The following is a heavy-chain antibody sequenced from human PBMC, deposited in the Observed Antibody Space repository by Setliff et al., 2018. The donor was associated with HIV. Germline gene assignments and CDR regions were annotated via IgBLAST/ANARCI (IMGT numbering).Heavy chain of an antibody. CDR3: ARGKSGSYDAYDM. Sequence: PSETLSLTCIVSGASVNSGSYYWGWIRQPPGKGLEWLGNIYYGGSTSYNPSLKSRVTISVDTSKNQVSLQLSSVTAADTAVYYCARGKSGSYDAYDMWGQGTMVTVSS. CDR2: IYYGGST. CDR1: GASVNSGSYY. D-gene: IGHD5-12*01. V-gene: IGHV4-39*07. J-gene: IGHJ3*02.